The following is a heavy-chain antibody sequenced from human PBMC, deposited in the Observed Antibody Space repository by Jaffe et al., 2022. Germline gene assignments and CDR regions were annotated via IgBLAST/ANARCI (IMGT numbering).Heavy chain of an antibody. CDR3: ARGGDGYNGDFDY. J-gene: IGHJ4*02. CDR2: IYTSGST. Sequence: QVQLQESGPGLVKPSQTLSLTCTVSGGSISSGSYYWSWIRQPAGKGLEWIGRIYTSGSTNYNPSLKSRVTISVDTSKNQFSLKLSSVTAADTAVYYCARGGDGYNGDFDYWGQGTLVTVSS. CDR1: GGSISSGSYY. V-gene: IGHV4-61*02. D-gene: IGHD5-12*01.